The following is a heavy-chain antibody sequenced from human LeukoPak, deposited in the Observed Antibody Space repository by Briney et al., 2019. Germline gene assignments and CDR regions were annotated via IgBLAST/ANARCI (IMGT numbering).Heavy chain of an antibody. Sequence: GGSLRLSCAASGFTFSDYYMSWIRQAPGRGLEWVSAITGNGAYTYYADSVKGRFTLSRDNSKNTLYLQMNSLRAEDTAVYYCAKEGKSGEFDYWGQGTLVTVSP. D-gene: IGHD1-26*01. V-gene: IGHV3-23*01. J-gene: IGHJ4*02. CDR2: ITGNGAYT. CDR3: AKEGKSGEFDY. CDR1: GFTFSDYY.